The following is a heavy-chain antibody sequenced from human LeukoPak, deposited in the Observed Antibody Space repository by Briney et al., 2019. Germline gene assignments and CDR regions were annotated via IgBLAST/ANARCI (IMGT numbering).Heavy chain of an antibody. V-gene: IGHV3-23*01. D-gene: IGHD3-10*01. J-gene: IGHJ4*02. CDR3: FYGSGSYLLFDY. CDR1: GFTLSSYA. Sequence: PGGSLRLSCAASGFTLSSYAMSWVPQAPGKGVVWVSAISGSGGSKYYADSVKGRFTISRDNSKNTLYLQMSSLRAEDTAVYYWFYGSGSYLLFDYWGQGTLVTVSS. CDR2: ISGSGGSK.